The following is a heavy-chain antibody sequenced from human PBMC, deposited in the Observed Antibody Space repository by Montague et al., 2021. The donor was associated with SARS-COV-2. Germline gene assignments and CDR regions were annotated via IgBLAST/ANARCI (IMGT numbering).Heavy chain of an antibody. J-gene: IGHJ3*02. CDR3: ARESRITMLVVVITSAFDI. CDR2: ISSSGGTT. CDR1: GFTFSSYE. D-gene: IGHD3-22*01. Sequence: SLRLSCAASGFTFSSYEMNWVRQAPGKGLEWVSYISSSGGTTFYADSVRGRFTISRDKAKNSLYLQMNSLRAEDTAVYYCARESRITMLVVVITSAFDIWGQGTMVTVSS. V-gene: IGHV3-48*03.